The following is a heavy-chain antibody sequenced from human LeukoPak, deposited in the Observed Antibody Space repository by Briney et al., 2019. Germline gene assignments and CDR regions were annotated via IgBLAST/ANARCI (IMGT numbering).Heavy chain of an antibody. J-gene: IGHJ5*02. V-gene: IGHV4-59*01. CDR1: GGSISSYY. CDR2: IYYSGST. CDR3: ARVDDFWSGHNWFDP. Sequence: PSETLSLTCTVSGGSISSYYWSWIRQPPGKGLEWIGYIYYSGSTNYNPSLKSRVTISVGTSKNQFSLKLSSVTAADTAVYYCARVDDFWSGHNWFDPWGQGTLVTVSS. D-gene: IGHD3-3*01.